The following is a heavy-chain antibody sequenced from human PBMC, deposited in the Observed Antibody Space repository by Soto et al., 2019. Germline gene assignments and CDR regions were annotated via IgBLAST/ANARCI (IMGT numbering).Heavy chain of an antibody. CDR2: IKFDGSST. J-gene: IGHJ3*01. CDR1: GFTFSNYW. D-gene: IGHD3-10*01. Sequence: EVQLVESGGGLVQPGGSLRLSCAASGFTFSNYWMHWVRQAPGKGLVWVSRIKFDGSSTNYADSVTGRFTISRDNAKNTVYLQSNTLRVEDTAVYYCARGVPRHYGSDVWGQGTMVTVSS. CDR3: ARGVPRHYGSDV. V-gene: IGHV3-74*01.